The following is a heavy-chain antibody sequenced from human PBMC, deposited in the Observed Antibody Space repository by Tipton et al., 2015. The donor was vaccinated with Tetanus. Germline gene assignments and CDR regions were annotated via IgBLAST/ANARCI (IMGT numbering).Heavy chain of an antibody. CDR1: GGTFKTYA. Sequence: QSGAEVKKPGSSVRVSCKTSGGTFKTYAISWVRQAPGQGLEWMGGIFPLYGTSNYAPKFQGRVTITADEPTGTAYLELSSLIFEDTAVYYCARPDRYCSGGSCYLALDYRGQGTMVTVSS. V-gene: IGHV1-69*01. CDR3: ARPDRYCSGGSCYLALDY. J-gene: IGHJ4*02. CDR2: IFPLYGTS. D-gene: IGHD2-15*01.